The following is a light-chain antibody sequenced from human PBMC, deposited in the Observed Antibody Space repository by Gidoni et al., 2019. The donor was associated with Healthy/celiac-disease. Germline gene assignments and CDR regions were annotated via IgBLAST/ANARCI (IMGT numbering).Light chain of an antibody. V-gene: IGKV1-39*01. Sequence: DIQMTQSPSSLSASVGDRVTITCRASQSIRSYLNWYQQKPGKAPKLLIYAASSLQSGVPSRFSGSASGTDFTLTISSLQPEDFATYYCQQSYSTLRTFGQGNKVEIK. J-gene: IGKJ1*01. CDR1: QSIRSY. CDR2: AAS. CDR3: QQSYSTLRT.